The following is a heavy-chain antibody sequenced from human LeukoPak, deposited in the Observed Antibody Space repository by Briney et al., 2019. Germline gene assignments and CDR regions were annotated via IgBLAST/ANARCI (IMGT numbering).Heavy chain of an antibody. CDR2: IYYSGST. Sequence: SETLSLTCTVSGGSISSYYWSWIRQPPGKGLEWIGYIYYSGSTNYNPSLKSRVTISVDTSKNQFSLKLSSVTAADTAVYYCARANYVLPSYYYMDVWGKGTTVTISS. D-gene: IGHD4/OR15-4a*01. V-gene: IGHV4-59*01. CDR1: GGSISSYY. CDR3: ARANYVLPSYYYMDV. J-gene: IGHJ6*03.